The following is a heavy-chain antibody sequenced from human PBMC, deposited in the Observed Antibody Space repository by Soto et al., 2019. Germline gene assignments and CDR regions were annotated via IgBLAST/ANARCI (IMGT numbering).Heavy chain of an antibody. CDR1: GFTFSSYW. CDR3: ARAPSARRDWFDY. Sequence: GGSLRLSCAASGFTFSSYWMHWVRQAPGKGLVWVSRINSDGSSTSYADSVKGRFTISRDNAKNTLYLQMNSLRAEDTAVYYCARAPSARRDWFDYWGQGTLVTVSS. V-gene: IGHV3-74*01. D-gene: IGHD6-6*01. J-gene: IGHJ4*02. CDR2: INSDGSST.